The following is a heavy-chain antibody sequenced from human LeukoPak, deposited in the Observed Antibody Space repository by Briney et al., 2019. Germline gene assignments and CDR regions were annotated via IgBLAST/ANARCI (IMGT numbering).Heavy chain of an antibody. D-gene: IGHD4-17*01. CDR3: AYGDYDWYFDP. J-gene: IGHJ2*01. V-gene: IGHV1-69*05. Sequence: SVKVSCKASGGTFSSYAISWVRQAPGQGLEWMGRIIPIFGTANYAQKFQGRVTITTDESTSTAYMELSSLRSEDTAVYYCAYGDYDWYFDPWGRGTLVTVSS. CDR1: GGTFSSYA. CDR2: IIPIFGTA.